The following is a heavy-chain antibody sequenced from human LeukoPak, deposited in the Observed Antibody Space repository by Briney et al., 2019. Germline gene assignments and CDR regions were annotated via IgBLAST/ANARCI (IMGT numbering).Heavy chain of an antibody. CDR3: AREDGYNSDFDY. D-gene: IGHD5-24*01. CDR1: GFTFSSYS. Sequence: GGSLRLSCAASGFTFSSYSMNWVRQAPGKGLEWVSYISSSSTIYYADSVKGRFTISRDNAKNSLYLKMNSLRAEDTAVYYCAREDGYNSDFDYWGQGTLVTVSS. J-gene: IGHJ4*02. V-gene: IGHV3-48*04. CDR2: ISSSSTI.